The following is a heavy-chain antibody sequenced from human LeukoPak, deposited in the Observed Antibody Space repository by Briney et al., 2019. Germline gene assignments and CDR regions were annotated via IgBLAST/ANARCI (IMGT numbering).Heavy chain of an antibody. J-gene: IGHJ6*04. CDR3: ARDFGITMIVVATDV. CDR1: GDSISSSDYY. Sequence: PSETLSLTCTVSGDSISSSDYYWGWIRQPPGKGLEWIGSIHSSGNIYYNPSLKSRVTISLDTSNNQFSLRLFSVSAADTAVYYCARDFGITMIVVATDVWGKGTTVTVSS. CDR2: IHSSGNI. V-gene: IGHV4-39*07. D-gene: IGHD3-22*01.